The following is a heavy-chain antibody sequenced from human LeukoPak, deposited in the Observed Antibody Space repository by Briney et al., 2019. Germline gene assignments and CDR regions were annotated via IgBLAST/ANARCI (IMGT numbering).Heavy chain of an antibody. V-gene: IGHV4-34*01. J-gene: IGHJ6*03. CDR1: GGSFSSYY. CDR3: AGLQGHSYYYMDV. Sequence: SEALSLTCAVYGGSFSSYYWSWIRQPPGRGLEWIGDIDHGGITNCNPSLKSRVTISVDTSKNQFSLTLRSVTAADTAVYYCAGLQGHSYYYMDVWGRGTTVTVSS. CDR2: IDHGGIT.